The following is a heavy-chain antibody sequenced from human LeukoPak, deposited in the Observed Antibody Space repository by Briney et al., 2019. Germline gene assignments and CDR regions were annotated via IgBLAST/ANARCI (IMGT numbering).Heavy chain of an antibody. J-gene: IGHJ6*02. D-gene: IGHD2-2*01. CDR3: ATGSAADLYYYYGMDV. CDR2: FDPEDGET. CDR1: GYTLTELS. Sequence: ASVEVSCKVSGYTLTELSMHWVRQAPGKGLEWMGGFDPEDGETIYAQKFQGRVTMTEDTSTDTAYMELSSLRSEDTAVYYCATGSAADLYYYYGMDVWGQGTTVTVSS. V-gene: IGHV1-24*01.